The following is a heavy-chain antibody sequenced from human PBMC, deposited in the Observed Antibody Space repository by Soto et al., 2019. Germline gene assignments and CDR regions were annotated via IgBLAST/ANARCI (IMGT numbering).Heavy chain of an antibody. CDR3: STDPPDVLRYFYWSRGDAFDI. Sequence: GGSLRLSCAASGFTFSNAWMSWVRQAPGKGLEWVGRIKSKTDGGTTDYAAPVKGRFTISRDDSKNTLYLQMNSLKTEDTAVYYCSTDPPDVLRYFYWSRGDAFDIWGQGTMVTVSS. CDR1: GFTFSNAW. CDR2: IKSKTDGGTT. D-gene: IGHD3-9*01. V-gene: IGHV3-15*01. J-gene: IGHJ3*02.